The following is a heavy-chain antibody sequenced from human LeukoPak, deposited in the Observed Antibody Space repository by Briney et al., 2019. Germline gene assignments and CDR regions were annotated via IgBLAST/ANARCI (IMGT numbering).Heavy chain of an antibody. Sequence: PSETLSLTCTVSGGSISSSSYYWGWIRQPPGKGLEWIGSIYYSGSTYYNPSLKSRVTISVDTSKNQFSLKLSSVTAADTAVYYCARGPGLGFDYWGQGTLVTVSS. CDR1: GGSISSSSYY. D-gene: IGHD1-26*01. V-gene: IGHV4-39*01. CDR2: IYYSGST. CDR3: ARGPGLGFDY. J-gene: IGHJ4*02.